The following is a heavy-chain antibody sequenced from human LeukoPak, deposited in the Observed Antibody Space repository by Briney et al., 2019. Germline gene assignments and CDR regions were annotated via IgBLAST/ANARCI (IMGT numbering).Heavy chain of an antibody. CDR3: ARGYYDFWSGYYNYFDY. CDR1: GYTFTSYG. CDR2: ISAYNGNT. Sequence: ASVKVSCKASGYTFTSYGISWVRQAPGQGLEWMGWISAYNGNTNYAQKLQGRVTMTTDTSTSTAYMELRSLRSDDTAVYYCARGYYDFWSGYYNYFDYWGQGTLVTVSS. D-gene: IGHD3-3*01. J-gene: IGHJ4*02. V-gene: IGHV1-18*01.